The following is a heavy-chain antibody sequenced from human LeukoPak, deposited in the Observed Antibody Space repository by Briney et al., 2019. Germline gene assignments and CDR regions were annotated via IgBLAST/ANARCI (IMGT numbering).Heavy chain of an antibody. V-gene: IGHV4-59*08. D-gene: IGHD1-7*01. Sequence: SETLSLTCSVSGGSISSYYWGWTRQPPGKGLEWLGYIYYSGNTNYNPSLKSRVTISVDTSKYQFSLKLSSVTAADTAVYYCARLSAETGTAKFDYWGQGTLVTVSS. CDR1: GGSISSYY. J-gene: IGHJ4*02. CDR3: ARLSAETGTAKFDY. CDR2: IYYSGNT.